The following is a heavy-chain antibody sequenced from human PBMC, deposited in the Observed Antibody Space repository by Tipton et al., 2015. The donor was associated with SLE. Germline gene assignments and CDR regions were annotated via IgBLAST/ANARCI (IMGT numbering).Heavy chain of an antibody. CDR2: ISSSSSYI. CDR3: ARDLGSSSWLDAFDI. CDR1: GFTFSSYS. V-gene: IGHV3-21*01. J-gene: IGHJ3*02. D-gene: IGHD6-13*01. Sequence: GSLRLSCAASGFTFSSYSMNWVRQAPGKGLEWVSSISSSSSYIYYADSVKGRFTISRDNAKNSLYLQMHSLRAEDTAVYYCARDLGSSSWLDAFDIWGQGTMVTVSS.